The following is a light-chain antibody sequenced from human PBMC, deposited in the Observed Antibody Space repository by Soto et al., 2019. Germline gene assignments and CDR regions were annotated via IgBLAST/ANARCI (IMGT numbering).Light chain of an antibody. CDR2: DAS. J-gene: IGKJ4*01. CDR1: QSVGRY. CDR3: QQRSNGLT. V-gene: IGKV3-11*01. Sequence: EIVLTQSPATLSLSPGERATLSCRASQSVGRYLAWYQQKPGQAPRLLIYDASDRATGIPARFSGSGSGTDFTLTISSLEPDDFAVYYCQQRSNGLTFGGGTKVDIK.